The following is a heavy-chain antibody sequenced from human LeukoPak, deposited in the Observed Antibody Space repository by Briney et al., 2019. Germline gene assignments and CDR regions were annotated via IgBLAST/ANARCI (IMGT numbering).Heavy chain of an antibody. CDR2: ISGSGGST. D-gene: IGHD6-19*01. Sequence: GGSLGLSCAASGFTFSSYAMSWVRQAPGKGLEWVSAISGSGGSTYYADSVKGRFTISRDNSKNTLYLQMNSLRAEDTAVYYCANHYSSGCFDIWGQGTMVTVSS. J-gene: IGHJ3*02. V-gene: IGHV3-23*01. CDR1: GFTFSSYA. CDR3: ANHYSSGCFDI.